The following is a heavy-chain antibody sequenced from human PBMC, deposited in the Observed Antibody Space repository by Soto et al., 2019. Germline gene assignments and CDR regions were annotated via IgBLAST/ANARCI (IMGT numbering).Heavy chain of an antibody. CDR3: ARVLAAAGKQKIDY. Sequence: QVQLQQWGAGLLKPSETLSLTCAVYGGSFSGYYWSWIRQPPGKGLEWIGEINHSGSTNYNPSLKSRVTISVDTSKNQFSLKLSSVTAADTAVYYCARVLAAAGKQKIDYWGQGTLVTVSS. J-gene: IGHJ4*02. CDR1: GGSFSGYY. D-gene: IGHD6-13*01. V-gene: IGHV4-34*01. CDR2: INHSGST.